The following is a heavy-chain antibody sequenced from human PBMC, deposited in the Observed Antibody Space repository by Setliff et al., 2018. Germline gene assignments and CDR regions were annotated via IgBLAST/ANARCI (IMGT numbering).Heavy chain of an antibody. CDR3: AGTPARGTTWLSPVDY. CDR2: IQGTGNT. J-gene: IGHJ4*02. V-gene: IGHV4-61*02. Sequence: LSLTCTVTGGSFDSGTHYWSWIRQPAGKVPEWIGLIQGTGNTNYNPSLQSRATISIDTSKNQISLKITSVTAADTALYSCAGTPARGTTWLSPVDYWGQGIQVTVSS. CDR1: GGSFDSGTHY. D-gene: IGHD3-9*01.